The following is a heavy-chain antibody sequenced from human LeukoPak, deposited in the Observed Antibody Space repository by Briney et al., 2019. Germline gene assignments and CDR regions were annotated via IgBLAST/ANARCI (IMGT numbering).Heavy chain of an antibody. D-gene: IGHD2-2*01. J-gene: IGHJ5*02. CDR3: ARVSCSSTSCYGWFDP. Sequence: ASVEVSCKASGYTFTGYYMHWVRQAPGQGLEWMGWINPNSGGTNYAQKFQGRVTMTRDTSISTAYMELSRLRSDDTAVYYCARVSCSSTSCYGWFDPWGQGTLVTVSS. CDR2: INPNSGGT. CDR1: GYTFTGYY. V-gene: IGHV1-2*02.